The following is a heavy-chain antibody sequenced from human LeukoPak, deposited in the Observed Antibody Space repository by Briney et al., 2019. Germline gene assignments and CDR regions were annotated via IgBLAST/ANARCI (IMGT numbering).Heavy chain of an antibody. CDR2: TNHSGST. Sequence: PSETLSLTCAVYGGSFSGYYWSWIRQPPGKGPEWIGETNHSGSTNYNPSLKSRVTISVDTSKNQFSLKLSSVTAADTAVYYCARGTPNNPWGQGTLVTVSS. CDR1: GGSFSGYY. J-gene: IGHJ5*02. D-gene: IGHD4/OR15-4a*01. CDR3: ARGTPNNP. V-gene: IGHV4-34*01.